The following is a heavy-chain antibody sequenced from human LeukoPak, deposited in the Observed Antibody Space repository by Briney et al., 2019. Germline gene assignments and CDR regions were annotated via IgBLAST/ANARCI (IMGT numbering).Heavy chain of an antibody. D-gene: IGHD6-13*01. CDR1: GYSFTSHY. CDR2: INPNSGGT. Sequence: ASVKVSCKASGYSFTSHYMHWVRQAPGQGLEWMGWINPNSGGTNYAQKFQGRVTMTRDTSISTAYMELSRLRSDDTAVYYCARASWPAAPFDYWGQGTLVTVSS. V-gene: IGHV1-2*02. CDR3: ARASWPAAPFDY. J-gene: IGHJ4*02.